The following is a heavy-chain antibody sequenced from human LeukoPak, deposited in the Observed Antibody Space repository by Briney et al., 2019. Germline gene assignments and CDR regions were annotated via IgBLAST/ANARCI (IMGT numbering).Heavy chain of an antibody. V-gene: IGHV3-23*01. CDR3: AKQSYARSLGE. CDR1: GFPFSDFS. Sequence: GGSLRLSCATSGFPFSDFSMSWVREAPGKGLEWISTTNSGGTSTYYAESVKGRFTISRDNSKNTLYLQMSSLRVEDTAVYYCAKQSYARSLGEGGPGTLVSVSS. J-gene: IGHJ4*02. D-gene: IGHD2-8*01. CDR2: TNSGGTST.